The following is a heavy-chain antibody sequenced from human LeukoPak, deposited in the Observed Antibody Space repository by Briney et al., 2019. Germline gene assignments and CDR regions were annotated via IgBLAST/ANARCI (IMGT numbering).Heavy chain of an antibody. CDR3: AKVGSRMVRGVINWFDP. CDR2: ISGSGGSA. J-gene: IGHJ5*02. Sequence: GGSLRLSCAASGFTFSSYAMSWVRQAPGKGLEWVSAISGSGGSAYYADSVKGRFTISRDNSKNTLYLQMNSLRAEDTAVYYCAKVGSRMVRGVINWFDPWGQGTLVTVSS. CDR1: GFTFSSYA. D-gene: IGHD3-10*01. V-gene: IGHV3-23*01.